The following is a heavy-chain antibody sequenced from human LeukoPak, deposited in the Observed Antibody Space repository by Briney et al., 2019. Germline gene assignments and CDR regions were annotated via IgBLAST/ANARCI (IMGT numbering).Heavy chain of an antibody. D-gene: IGHD2-15*01. V-gene: IGHV4-39*07. Sequence: SETLSLTCTVSGGSISSSSYYWGWIRQPPGKGLEWIGSIYYSGSTYYNPSLKSRVTISVDTSKNQFSLKLSSVTAADTAVYYCARGYCSGGSCYPPYYYYYYYMDVWGKGTTVTVSS. CDR1: GGSISSSSYY. J-gene: IGHJ6*03. CDR2: IYYSGST. CDR3: ARGYCSGGSCYPPYYYYYYYMDV.